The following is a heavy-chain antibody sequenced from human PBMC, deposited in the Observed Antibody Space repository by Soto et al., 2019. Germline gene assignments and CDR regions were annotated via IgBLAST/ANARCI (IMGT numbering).Heavy chain of an antibody. D-gene: IGHD2-21*02. J-gene: IGHJ3*02. CDR3: ARVSHIVVVPAVRGAFDI. CDR2: IYDSGTS. CDR1: GGSMSGYY. V-gene: IGHV4-59*01. Sequence: QVQLQESGPGLEKASETLSLTCTVSGGSMSGYYWSWIRQPPGKGLEWIGFIYDSGTSNYNPYLKSRGTVSIDPSKNQFTLRRTSVTAADTAVYYCARVSHIVVVPAVRGAFDIGSQGTMITVPS.